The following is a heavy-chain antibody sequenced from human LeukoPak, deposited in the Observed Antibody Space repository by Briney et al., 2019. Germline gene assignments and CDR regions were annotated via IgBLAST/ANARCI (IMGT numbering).Heavy chain of an antibody. CDR2: ISSSGSTI. CDR1: GFTFSDYY. V-gene: IGHV3-11*04. J-gene: IGHJ6*03. Sequence: GGSLRLSCAASGFTFSDYYMSWIRQAPGKGLEWVSYISSSGSTIYYADSVKGRFTISRDNAKNSLYLQMNSLRAEDTAVYFCARERLSDLSYMDVWGKGTTVTISS. CDR3: ARERLSDLSYMDV.